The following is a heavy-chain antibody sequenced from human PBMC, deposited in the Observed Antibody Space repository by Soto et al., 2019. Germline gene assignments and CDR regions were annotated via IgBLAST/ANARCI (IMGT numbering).Heavy chain of an antibody. D-gene: IGHD3-3*02. Sequence: QLVESGGGLVQPGTSLRLSCTASGLGFSAFGWHWFRQLPGKGLEWVGVTSYDGSKVYYTKSVEGRFAISRDHAQSTPYLQMNSLRAEDTAIYYCASNTLTTGISSFTDWGQGTAVTVSS. CDR1: GLGFSAFG. CDR3: ASNTLTTGISSFTD. V-gene: IGHV3-30*19. CDR2: TSYDGSKV. J-gene: IGHJ3*01.